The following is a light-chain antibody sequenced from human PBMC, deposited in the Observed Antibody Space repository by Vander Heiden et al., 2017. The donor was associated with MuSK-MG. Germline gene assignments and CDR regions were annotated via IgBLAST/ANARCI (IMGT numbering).Light chain of an antibody. CDR3: QQGDSTPFT. V-gene: IGKV1-39*01. CDR1: QNIGNY. J-gene: IGKJ4*01. CDR2: AAT. Sequence: DIQMTQSPSSLSASVGDRVTIICRATQNIGNYLNWYQQKVGKAPQLLIYAATRLQSGVPSRFSGSGSGTEFTLSISRLQREDFATYYCQQGDSTPFTFGGGTKVEIK.